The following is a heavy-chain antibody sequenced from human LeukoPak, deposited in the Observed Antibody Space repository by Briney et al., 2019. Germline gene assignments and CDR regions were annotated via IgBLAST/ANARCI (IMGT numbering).Heavy chain of an antibody. V-gene: IGHV3-23*01. CDR1: GFTFSTYS. Sequence: GGSLRLSCAASGFTFSTYSMNWVRQAPGKGLEWVSAVSGSGDRTYYADSVKGRFTVSRDNSKSTLYLQLNSLRAEDTAVYYCARLRSRNWYYYDSSGGDYWGQGTLVTVSS. CDR2: VSGSGDRT. J-gene: IGHJ4*02. CDR3: ARLRSRNWYYYDSSGGDY. D-gene: IGHD3-22*01.